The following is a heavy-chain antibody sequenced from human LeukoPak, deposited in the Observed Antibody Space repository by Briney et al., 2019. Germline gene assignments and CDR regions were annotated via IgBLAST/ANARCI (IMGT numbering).Heavy chain of an antibody. CDR2: ISGTSTDI. CDR3: ARDDPSMIAALHY. J-gene: IGHJ4*02. Sequence: GGSLRLSCAASGFTFNTYRMNWVRQAPGKGLEWVSSISGTSTDIYYAESVKGRFTVSRDNAKNSVYLQMNSLRAEDTAVYYCARDDPSMIAALHYWGQGTLVTVSS. D-gene: IGHD6-6*01. V-gene: IGHV3-21*01. CDR1: GFTFNTYR.